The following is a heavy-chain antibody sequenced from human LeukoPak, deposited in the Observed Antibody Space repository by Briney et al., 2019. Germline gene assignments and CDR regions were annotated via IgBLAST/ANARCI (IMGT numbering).Heavy chain of an antibody. J-gene: IGHJ6*02. CDR3: ARSYCGGGCHYGMDV. Sequence: PGGTLRLSRAASGFTFSSYSMNWVRQAPGKGLEWIGYIYYSGSTNYNPSLKSRVTISVDTSKNQFSLKLSSVTAADTAVYYCARSYCGGGCHYGMDVWGQGTTLTVSS. D-gene: IGHD2-21*02. CDR1: GFTFSSYS. CDR2: IYYSGST. V-gene: IGHV4-59*08.